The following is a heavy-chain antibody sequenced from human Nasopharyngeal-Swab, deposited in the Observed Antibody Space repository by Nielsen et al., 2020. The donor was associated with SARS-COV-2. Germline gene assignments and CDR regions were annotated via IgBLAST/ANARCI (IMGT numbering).Heavy chain of an antibody. V-gene: IGHV3-53*01. D-gene: IGHD2-8*01. Sequence: GESLKISCAVSGFIVSSTYMSWVRQAPGKGLEWVSVTEIGGITHYADSVKGRFTISRDSSTNTLHLQMNSLRVEDTAVYYCARDLGGGYCTTINCLGSWGQGTLVTVSS. CDR1: GFIVSSTY. CDR3: ARDLGGGYCTTINCLGS. CDR2: TEIGGIT. J-gene: IGHJ1*01.